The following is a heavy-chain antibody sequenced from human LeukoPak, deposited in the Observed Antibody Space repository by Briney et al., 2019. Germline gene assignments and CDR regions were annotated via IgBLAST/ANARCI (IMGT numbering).Heavy chain of an antibody. CDR2: LYTSGST. Sequence: KPSETLSLTCTVSGDSISTYSWNWIRQPPGRGLEWIGSLYTSGSTHYNPSLKSRVTISVDTSKNQFSLRLSSMTAADTAVYYCARRRVEMSTIMEGNWLDPRGQGTLVTVSS. J-gene: IGHJ5*02. V-gene: IGHV4-4*08. CDR1: GDSISTYS. CDR3: ARRRVEMSTIMEGNWLDP. D-gene: IGHD5-24*01.